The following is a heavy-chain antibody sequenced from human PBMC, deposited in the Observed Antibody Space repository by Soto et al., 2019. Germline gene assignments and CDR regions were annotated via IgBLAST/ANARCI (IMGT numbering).Heavy chain of an antibody. D-gene: IGHD3-16*01. CDR1: GGSFSGYY. CDR3: ARGWGYPFYYYYYGMDV. Sequence: SETLSLTCAVYGGSFSGYYWSWIRQPQGKGLEWIGEINHSGSTNYNPSLKSRVTISVDTSKNQFSLKLSSVTAADTAVYYCARGWGYPFYYYYYGMDVWGQGTTVTVSS. V-gene: IGHV4-34*01. J-gene: IGHJ6*02. CDR2: INHSGST.